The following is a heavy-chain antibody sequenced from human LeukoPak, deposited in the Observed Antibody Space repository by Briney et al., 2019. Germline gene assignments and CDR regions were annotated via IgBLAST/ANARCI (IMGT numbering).Heavy chain of an antibody. J-gene: IGHJ4*02. V-gene: IGHV4-4*02. D-gene: IGHD5-18*01. Sequence: SETLSLTCDVSGGSITQTNYWTWVRQPPGKGLEWIGEVNLQGGTNYNPSLLRRVAISVDTSANHVSLQMTSVTAADTALYYCAREAGYSYNFYFVYWGQGTLVTVSS. CDR2: VNLQGGT. CDR1: GGSITQTNY. CDR3: AREAGYSYNFYFVY.